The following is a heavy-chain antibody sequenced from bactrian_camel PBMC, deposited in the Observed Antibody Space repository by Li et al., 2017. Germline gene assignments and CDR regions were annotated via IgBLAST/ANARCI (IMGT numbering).Heavy chain of an antibody. CDR1: GFTFSSYA. CDR3: ASEGSIWSQCLKLPWSDYRN. J-gene: IGHJ4*01. D-gene: IGHD2*01. CDR2: SSSGALSL. V-gene: IGHV3S42*01. Sequence: VQLVESGGGLVQPGGSLRLSCTASGFTFSSYAMSWVCQAPGKGLEWVSSSSSGALSLVYADSVKGRFTISRDNAKNTLYLQMNSLTPEDTAMYYCASEGSIWSQCLKLPWSDYRNRGQGTQVTVS.